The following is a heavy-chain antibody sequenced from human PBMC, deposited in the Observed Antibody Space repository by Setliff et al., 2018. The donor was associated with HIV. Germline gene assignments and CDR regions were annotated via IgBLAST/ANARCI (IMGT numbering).Heavy chain of an antibody. J-gene: IGHJ4*02. Sequence: PGGSLRLSCVVSGFIFSDHYMDWVRQAPGKGLEWVARVRNKVNRYTTEYVASVKGRFTISRDDSENSLYLQMNSLKTEDTAVYYCALLWPFDYWGQGTQVTVSS. V-gene: IGHV3-72*01. D-gene: IGHD1-26*01. CDR2: VRNKVNRYTT. CDR3: ALLWPFDY. CDR1: GFIFSDHY.